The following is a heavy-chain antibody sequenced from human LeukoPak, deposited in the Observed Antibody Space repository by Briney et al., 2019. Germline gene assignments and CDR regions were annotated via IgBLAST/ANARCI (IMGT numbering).Heavy chain of an antibody. D-gene: IGHD1-26*01. J-gene: IGHJ4*02. Sequence: GRSLRLSCAASGFTFSSYGMHWVRQAPGKGLEWVAVISYDGSNKYYADSVKGRFTISRDNSRNTLYLQMNSLGAEDTALYFCAKDLISGIYYPHCFDNWGQGTLVIVSP. CDR3: AKDLISGIYYPHCFDN. V-gene: IGHV3-30*18. CDR1: GFTFSSYG. CDR2: ISYDGSNK.